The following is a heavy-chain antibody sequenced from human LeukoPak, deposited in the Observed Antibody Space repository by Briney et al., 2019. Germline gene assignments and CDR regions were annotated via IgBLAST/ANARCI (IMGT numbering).Heavy chain of an antibody. V-gene: IGHV3-30*02. J-gene: IGHJ4*02. CDR3: VKDRAASPYYFDN. CDR1: GFTFSSYV. D-gene: IGHD6-25*01. CDR2: IHYDGSQR. Sequence: GGSPRLSCAASGFTFSSYVMHWVRQAPGKGLEWMASIHYDGSQRSYANSLKGRFTISRDNSKNILYLQMDSLRNEDTAVYFCVKDRAASPYYFDNWGQGALVTVSS.